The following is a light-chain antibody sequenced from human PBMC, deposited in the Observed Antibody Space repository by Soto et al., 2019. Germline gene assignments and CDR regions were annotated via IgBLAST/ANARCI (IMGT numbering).Light chain of an antibody. V-gene: IGKV3-20*01. CDR2: GAS. CDR1: QSVSSSY. Sequence: EIVLTQSPGTLSLSPGERATLSCRASQSVSSSYLAWYQQKPGQAPRLLIYGASSTATGIPGRFSGSGSGTDFTLTISRLEPEDFAVYFCQHYGRSPHTFGQGTKLEVK. J-gene: IGKJ2*01. CDR3: QHYGRSPHT.